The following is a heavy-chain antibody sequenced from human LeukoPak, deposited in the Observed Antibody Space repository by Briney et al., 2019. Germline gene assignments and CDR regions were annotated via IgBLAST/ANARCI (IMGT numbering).Heavy chain of an antibody. CDR2: ISSSSSYI. CDR1: GFTVSSNY. V-gene: IGHV3-21*01. D-gene: IGHD3-22*01. Sequence: PGGSLRLSCAASGFTVSSNYMSWVRQAPGKGLEWVSSISSSSSYIYYADSVKGRFTISRDNAKNSLYLQMNSLRAEDTAVYYCARDYYDSSGYEDAFDIWGQGTMVTVSS. CDR3: ARDYYDSSGYEDAFDI. J-gene: IGHJ3*02.